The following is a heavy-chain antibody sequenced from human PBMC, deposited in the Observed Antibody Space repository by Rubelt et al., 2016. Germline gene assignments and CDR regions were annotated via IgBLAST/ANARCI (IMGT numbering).Heavy chain of an antibody. V-gene: IGHV1-3*01. CDR3: ARKGYGYGMDV. Sequence: VQLVQSGAEVKKPGASVKVSCKASGYTFTSYAMHWVRQAPGQRLEWMGWINAGNGNTKYSQKFQGRGTITRDTSASTAYMELRSPRSEDTAVYYWARKGYGYGMDVWGQGTTVTVSS. CDR1: GYTFTSYA. CDR2: INAGNGNT. J-gene: IGHJ6*02. D-gene: IGHD3-16*01.